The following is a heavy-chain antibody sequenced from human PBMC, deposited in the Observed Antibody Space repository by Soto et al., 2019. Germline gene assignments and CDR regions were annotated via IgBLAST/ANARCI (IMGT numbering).Heavy chain of an antibody. Sequence: DVKLVESGGGLVQPGDSLRLSCEVSGFTFSMYSMGWVRQSPGKGLEWVAKIPQDGVDGHYADSGKGRFTISRDNGKNSLYLQLNNLRAEDTAVYYCARDHLILPAHDFFYGSDVWGRGATVTVSS. D-gene: IGHD2-21*02. CDR3: ARDHLILPAHDFFYGSDV. V-gene: IGHV3-7*03. CDR2: IPQDGVDG. J-gene: IGHJ6*02. CDR1: GFTFSMYS.